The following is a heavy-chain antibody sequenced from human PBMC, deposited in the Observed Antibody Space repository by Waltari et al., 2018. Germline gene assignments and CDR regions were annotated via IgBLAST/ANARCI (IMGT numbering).Heavy chain of an antibody. CDR3: SRQLVENYYYYAMDV. CDR1: GFTFSTHA. D-gene: IGHD6-13*01. J-gene: IGHJ6*02. Sequence: EVQVLESGGGLVQRGGSLRLSCAVSGFTFSTHAMTWVRQAPGKGLEWGSSLSSDGGSINYADSVKGRFTISRDNSRNTLYLQMNSLRAEDTAVYYCSRQLVENYYYYAMDVWGRGTTVTVSS. CDR2: LSSDGGSI. V-gene: IGHV3-23*01.